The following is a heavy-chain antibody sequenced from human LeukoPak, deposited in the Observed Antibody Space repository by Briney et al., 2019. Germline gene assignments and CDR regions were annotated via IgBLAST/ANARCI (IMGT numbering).Heavy chain of an antibody. J-gene: IGHJ3*02. D-gene: IGHD3-10*01. V-gene: IGHV5-51*01. CDR1: GYNFPNYW. CDR3: ASYPGDAFDI. Sequence: GESLKISCKGSGYNFPNYWIGWVRQMPGKGLEWMGVIYPGDSETRYSPSFQGQVTISADKSISTAYLQWSSLKASDTAMYYCASYPGDAFDIWGQGTMVTVSS. CDR2: IYPGDSET.